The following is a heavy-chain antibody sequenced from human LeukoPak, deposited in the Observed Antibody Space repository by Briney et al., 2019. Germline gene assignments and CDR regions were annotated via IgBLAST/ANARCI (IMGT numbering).Heavy chain of an antibody. CDR1: GGSFSRYY. J-gene: IGHJ4*02. CDR2: IYYSGST. D-gene: IGHD5-18*01. CDR3: ARGRIARLPYFDY. V-gene: IGHV4-59*01. Sequence: SETLSLTCTVSGGSFSRYYWSWIPQPPGKGLEGIGSIYYSGSTDYNPSLKSRVTISVDTSKNQFSLKLSSVTAADTAVYYCARGRIARLPYFDYWGQGTLVTVSS.